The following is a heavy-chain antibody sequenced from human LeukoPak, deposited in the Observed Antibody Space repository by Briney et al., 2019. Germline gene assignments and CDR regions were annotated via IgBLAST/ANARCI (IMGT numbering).Heavy chain of an antibody. V-gene: IGHV3-43*01. CDR3: AAQWLAFDY. J-gene: IGHJ4*02. D-gene: IGHD6-19*01. CDR2: ISWDGGST. Sequence: GGSLRLSCAASGFTFDDYTMHWVRQAPGKGLEWVSPISWDGGSTYYADSVKGRFTISRDNSKNSLYLQMNSLRTEDTALYYCAAQWLAFDYWGQGTLVTVSS. CDR1: GFTFDDYT.